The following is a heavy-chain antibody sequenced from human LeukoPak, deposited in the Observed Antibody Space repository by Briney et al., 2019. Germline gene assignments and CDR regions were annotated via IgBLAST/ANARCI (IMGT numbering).Heavy chain of an antibody. Sequence: PGGSLRLSCAASGFTFSSYWMSWVRQAPGKGPEWVANIKQDGSEKYYVDSVKGRFTISRDNAKNSLYLQMNSLRAEDTAVYYCATTTYYGDYGPRFDYWGQGTLVTVSS. CDR2: IKQDGSEK. D-gene: IGHD4-17*01. CDR1: GFTFSSYW. J-gene: IGHJ4*02. CDR3: ATTTYYGDYGPRFDY. V-gene: IGHV3-7*03.